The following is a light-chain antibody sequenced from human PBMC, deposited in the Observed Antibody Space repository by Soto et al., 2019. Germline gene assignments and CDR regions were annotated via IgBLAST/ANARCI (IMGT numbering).Light chain of an antibody. J-gene: IGKJ3*01. Sequence: DIQMTQSPSSLSASVGDRVAITCRSSQSISDYLNWYQQKPGKALKLVIYGASNLQSGVPPRFSGSGSGSEFTHTISGLQPDDFAIYFCQQSYSLPLTFGPGTKVDV. CDR2: GAS. V-gene: IGKV1-39*01. CDR3: QQSYSLPLT. CDR1: QSISDY.